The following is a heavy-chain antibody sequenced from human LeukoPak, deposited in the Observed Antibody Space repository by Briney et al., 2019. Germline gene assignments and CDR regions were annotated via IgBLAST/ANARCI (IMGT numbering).Heavy chain of an antibody. CDR1: GFTFSSYG. J-gene: IGHJ6*04. V-gene: IGHV3-33*06. D-gene: IGHD1-1*01. Sequence: GRSLRLSCAASGFTFSSYGMHWVRQAPGKGLEWVAVIWYDGSNKYYADSVKGRFTISRDNSKNTLYLQMNSLRAEDTAVYYCAKRGHTKSDVWGKGTTVTVSS. CDR2: IWYDGSNK. CDR3: AKRGHTKSDV.